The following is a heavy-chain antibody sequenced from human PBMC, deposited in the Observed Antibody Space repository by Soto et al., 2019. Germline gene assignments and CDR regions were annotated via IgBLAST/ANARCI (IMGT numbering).Heavy chain of an antibody. D-gene: IGHD1-26*01. Sequence: SQTLSLTCGISWDSVSSNSAAWNWLRQSPSRGLEWLGRTYYRSKWYNDYAVSVESRITINPDTSKNHFSLQLNFVTPEDTAVYFCARGEQYSGRIFDYWGQRTLVPV. J-gene: IGHJ4*02. CDR3: ARGEQYSGRIFDY. CDR1: WDSVSSNSAA. CDR2: TYYRSKWYN. V-gene: IGHV6-1*01.